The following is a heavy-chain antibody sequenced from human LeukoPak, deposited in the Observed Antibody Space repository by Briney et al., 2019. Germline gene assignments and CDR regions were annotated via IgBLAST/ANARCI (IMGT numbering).Heavy chain of an antibody. J-gene: IGHJ6*02. V-gene: IGHV4-59*01. CDR1: GCSISSYY. CDR2: IYYSGST. Sequence: SETLSLTCTVSGCSISSYYWSWIRQPPGKGLEWIGYIYYSGSTNYNPSLKSRVTISVDTSKNQFSLKLSSVTAADTAVYYCARLAVAGPLRYYYYGMDVWGQGTTVTVSS. CDR3: ARLAVAGPLRYYYYGMDV. D-gene: IGHD6-19*01.